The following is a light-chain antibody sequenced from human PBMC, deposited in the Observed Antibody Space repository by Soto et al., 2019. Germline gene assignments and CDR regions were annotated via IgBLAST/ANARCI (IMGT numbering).Light chain of an antibody. Sequence: EIVLTQSPATLSLSPGERATLSCRASQSVSSYLAWYQQKPGQAPRLLIYDASNRATGIPARLSGSGSGTDFTLTISSLEREDFADYYCQQRSNWPPLTFGGGTKVEIK. CDR1: QSVSSY. CDR3: QQRSNWPPLT. V-gene: IGKV3-11*01. CDR2: DAS. J-gene: IGKJ4*01.